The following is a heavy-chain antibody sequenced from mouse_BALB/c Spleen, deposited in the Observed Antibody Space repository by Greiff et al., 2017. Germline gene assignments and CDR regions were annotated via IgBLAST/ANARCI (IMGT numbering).Heavy chain of an antibody. CDR2: ISSGGSYT. Sequence: EVKLVESGGGLVKPGGSLKLSCAASGFTFSSYAMSWVRQSPEKRLEWVAEISSGGSYTYYPDTVTGRFTISRDNAKNTLYLEMSSLRSEDTAMYYCARDEVNDGYAMDDWGQGTAGTV. V-gene: IGHV5-9-4*01. CDR1: GFTFSSYA. D-gene: IGHD2-3*01. CDR3: ARDEVNDGYAMDD. J-gene: IGHJ4*01.